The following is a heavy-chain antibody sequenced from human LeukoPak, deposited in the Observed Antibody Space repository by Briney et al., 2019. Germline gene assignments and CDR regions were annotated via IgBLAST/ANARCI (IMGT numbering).Heavy chain of an antibody. CDR2: IYYSGST. J-gene: IGHJ4*02. V-gene: IGHV4-39*01. D-gene: IGHD3-16*01. CDR1: GGSISSSSYN. Sequence: SETLSLTCTVSGGSISSSSYNWGWMRQPPGKGLEWIGSIYYSGSTYYNPSLKSRVSISVDTSKNQFSLKLSSVTAADTAVYYCARHGGSVVIVPFDYWGQGTLVTVSS. CDR3: ARHGGSVVIVPFDY.